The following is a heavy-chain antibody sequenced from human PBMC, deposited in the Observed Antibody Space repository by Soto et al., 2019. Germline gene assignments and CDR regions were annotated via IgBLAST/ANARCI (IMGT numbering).Heavy chain of an antibody. CDR1: GGSFSGYF. CDR2: INHSGIT. Sequence: LSLTFTVSGGSFSGYFWTWIRQPPGKGLEWLAEINHSGITNYNPSVESRVSMSVDTSKNQFSPRLYSVTAADTAVYYCVRGPYNYNSRYFDYWGQGTLVTVSS. D-gene: IGHD1-1*01. CDR3: VRGPYNYNSRYFDY. V-gene: IGHV4-34*01. J-gene: IGHJ4*02.